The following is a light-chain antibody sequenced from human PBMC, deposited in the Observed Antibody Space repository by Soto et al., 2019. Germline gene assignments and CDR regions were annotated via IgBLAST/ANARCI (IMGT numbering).Light chain of an antibody. CDR1: QSLLHSNGYNY. CDR3: QQYGSSPWT. CDR2: GAS. J-gene: IGKJ1*01. Sequence: DIVMTQSPLSLPVPPGEPDSISCRSSQSLLHSNGYNYLAWYQQKPGQAPRLLIYGASSRATGIPDRFSGSGSGTDFTLTISRLEPEDFAVYYCQQYGSSPWTFGQGTKVDIK. V-gene: IGKV3-20*01.